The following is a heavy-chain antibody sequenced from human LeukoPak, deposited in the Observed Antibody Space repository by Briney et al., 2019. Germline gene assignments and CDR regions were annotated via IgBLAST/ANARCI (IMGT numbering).Heavy chain of an antibody. J-gene: IGHJ6*03. CDR1: GFTFSNYW. Sequence: GGSLRLSCAASGFTFSNYWMSWVRQAPGKGLEWVANIKRDGSEEYYVDSVKGRFTIYRDNAWNSLYLQMNSLRAEDTAVYYCARVRWDGDYNTYYYFYMDVWGKGTTVTISS. D-gene: IGHD4-17*01. CDR2: IKRDGSEE. CDR3: ARVRWDGDYNTYYYFYMDV. V-gene: IGHV3-7*04.